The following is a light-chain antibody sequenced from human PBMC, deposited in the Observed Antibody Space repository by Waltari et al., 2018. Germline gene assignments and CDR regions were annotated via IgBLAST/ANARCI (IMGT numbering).Light chain of an antibody. V-gene: IGKV3-15*01. Sequence: EIVMMQSPATLSVSPAARASLSCRASQSVSSNLAWYQQKPGQAPRLLIYGASTRATGIPARFSGSGSGTEFTLTISSLQSEDFAVYYCQQYNNWPRTFGQGTKVEIK. CDR1: QSVSSN. CDR3: QQYNNWPRT. J-gene: IGKJ1*01. CDR2: GAS.